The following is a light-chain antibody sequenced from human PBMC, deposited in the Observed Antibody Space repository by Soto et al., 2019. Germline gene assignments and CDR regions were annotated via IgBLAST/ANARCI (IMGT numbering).Light chain of an antibody. Sequence: QSVLTQPRSVSGSPGQSVTISCTGTSSDVGTYDYVSWYQLHPGKAPKVVIYDVSQRPSGVPDRFSGSKSGNTASLTISGLQGEDEADYYCCSYAGRSAYFVFGTGTKLTV. CDR2: DVS. CDR1: SSDVGTYDY. CDR3: CSYAGRSAYFV. J-gene: IGLJ1*01. V-gene: IGLV2-11*01.